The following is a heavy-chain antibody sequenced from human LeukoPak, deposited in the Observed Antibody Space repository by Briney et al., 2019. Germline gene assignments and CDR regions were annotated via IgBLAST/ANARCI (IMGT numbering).Heavy chain of an antibody. CDR2: IYTTGRT. V-gene: IGHV4-4*09. D-gene: IGHD2-21*01. CDR1: GGPIGGYY. J-gene: IGHJ3*02. Sequence: SETLSLTCSVSGGPIGGYYWSWIRQPPGKALEWIGYIYTTGRTYYNPSLKSRVTISVDTSKNQFSLKLNSVTAADTAVYYCAKILGSGVWYGFNIWGQGTMVTVSS. CDR3: AKILGSGVWYGFNI.